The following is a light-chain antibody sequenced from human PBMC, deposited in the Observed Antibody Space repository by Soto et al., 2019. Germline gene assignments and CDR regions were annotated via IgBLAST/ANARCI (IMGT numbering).Light chain of an antibody. V-gene: IGLV2-14*01. CDR1: SSDVGNYNY. J-gene: IGLJ1*01. CDR3: TSPTPGSLYV. CDR2: MVS. Sequence: QSVLTQPASVSGSPGQSITISCTGTSSDVGNYNYVSWYQQYPGRDPKLLIYMVSNRASGVSNRFSGSKSGNTASLTISGLQAEDEADYFCTSPTPGSLYVFGTGTKVTVL.